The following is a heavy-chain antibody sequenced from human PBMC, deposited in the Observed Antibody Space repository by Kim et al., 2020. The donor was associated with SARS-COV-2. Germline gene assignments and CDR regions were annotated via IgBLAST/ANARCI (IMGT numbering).Heavy chain of an antibody. CDR1: GLTFSSYG. CDR2: ISYDGSNK. V-gene: IGHV3-33*05. D-gene: IGHD3-10*01. Sequence: GGSLRLSGAASGLTFSSYGMHWVRQAPGKGLEWVAVISYDGSNKYYADSVKGRFTISRDNSKNTLFLQMDSLRAEDTAVYYCARDRPRYGSGSMGAFDYWGQGTLVTVSS. CDR3: ARDRPRYGSGSMGAFDY. J-gene: IGHJ4*02.